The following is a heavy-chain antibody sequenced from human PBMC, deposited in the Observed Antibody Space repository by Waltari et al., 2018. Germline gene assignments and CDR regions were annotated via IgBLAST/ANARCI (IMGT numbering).Heavy chain of an antibody. CDR2: ISYDGSNE. Sequence: QVQLVESGGGVVQPGTSLRLSCVASGFTFRSDGMHWVRQAPGKGLEWVAIISYDGSNEHYADSVKGRFTISRDNSKDTLYLQMNSLRAEDTAMHYCAKELITMVRGVYHYHGMDVWGQGTTVTVSS. D-gene: IGHD3-10*01. CDR1: GFTFRSDG. V-gene: IGHV3-30*18. J-gene: IGHJ6*02. CDR3: AKELITMVRGVYHYHGMDV.